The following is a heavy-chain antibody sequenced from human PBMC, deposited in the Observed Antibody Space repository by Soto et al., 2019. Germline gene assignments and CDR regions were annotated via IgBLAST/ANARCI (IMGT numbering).Heavy chain of an antibody. V-gene: IGHV3-23*01. D-gene: IGHD3-10*01. CDR1: GFTFGTYA. J-gene: IGHJ4*02. CDR3: ASGGGITMVRGVTKASWDFDS. Sequence: GGSLRLSCAASGFTFGTYAMSWVRQAPGKGLEWVSAISGRADSTFYADSVKDRFTISRDNSKNMLYLQMSSLRAEDTAVYYCASGGGITMVRGVTKASWDFDSWGQGTLVTVSS. CDR2: ISGRADST.